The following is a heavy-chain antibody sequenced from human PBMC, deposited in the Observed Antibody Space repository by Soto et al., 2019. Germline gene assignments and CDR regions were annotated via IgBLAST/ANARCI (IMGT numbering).Heavy chain of an antibody. V-gene: IGHV1-69*13. CDR3: ARDLRAGCSSTSCYYNWFDP. Sequence: EASVKVSCKASGGTFSSYAISWVRQAPGQGLEWMGGIIPIFGTANYAQKFQGRVTITADESTSTAYMELSSLRSEDTAVYYCARDLRAGCSSTSCYYNWFDPWG. CDR1: GGTFSSYA. CDR2: IIPIFGTA. D-gene: IGHD2-2*01. J-gene: IGHJ5*02.